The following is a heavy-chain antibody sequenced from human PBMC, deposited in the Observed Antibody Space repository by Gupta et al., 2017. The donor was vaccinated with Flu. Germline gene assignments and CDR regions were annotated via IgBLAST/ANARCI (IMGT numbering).Heavy chain of an antibody. D-gene: IGHD2-2*01. CDR2: INPNSCGT. V-gene: IGHV1-2*02. CDR1: GYTFTGYY. J-gene: IGHJ4*02. Sequence: QVQLVPSGAEVKKPGASVKVSCKASGYTFTGYYMHWVRQAPGQGLEWMGWINPNSCGTNYAQKFQGRVTMTRDTSISTAYMELSRLRSDDTAVYYCARVPSTYQLLYYWGQGTLVTGSS. CDR3: ARVPSTYQLLYY.